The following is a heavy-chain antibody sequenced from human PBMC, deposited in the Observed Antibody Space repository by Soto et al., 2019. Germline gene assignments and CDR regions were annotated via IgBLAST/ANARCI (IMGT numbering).Heavy chain of an antibody. V-gene: IGHV3-33*01. CDR1: GFTFSSYG. CDR3: ARGVVVVAASGLGMDV. CDR2: IWYDGSNK. D-gene: IGHD2-15*01. Sequence: QVQLVESGGGVVQPGRSLRLSCAASGFTFSSYGMHWVRQAPGKGLEWVAVIWYDGSNKYYADSVKGRFTISRDNSKNTLYRQMNSLRAEDTAVYYCARGVVVVAASGLGMDVWGQGTTVTVSS. J-gene: IGHJ6*02.